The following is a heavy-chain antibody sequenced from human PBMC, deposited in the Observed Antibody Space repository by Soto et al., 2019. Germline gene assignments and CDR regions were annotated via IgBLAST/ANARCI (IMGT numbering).Heavy chain of an antibody. J-gene: IGHJ3*02. V-gene: IGHV1-2*02. Sequence: QLHLVQSGAVVKKPGASVTVSCSASGYPVTAYYIHWVRQAPGRGLEWMGGINPATGAAKYTQTFQGRAPLTRETSTSTVVMELSGLTSEDTGVFYWARGGGVGVAGSAAFDMWGQGTLVTVSS. CDR2: INPATGAA. CDR3: ARGGGVGVAGSAAFDM. CDR1: GYPVTAYY. D-gene: IGHD3-3*01.